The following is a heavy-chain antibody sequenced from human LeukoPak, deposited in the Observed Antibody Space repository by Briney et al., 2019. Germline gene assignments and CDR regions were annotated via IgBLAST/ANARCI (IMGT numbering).Heavy chain of an antibody. CDR2: INGRGDST. J-gene: IGHJ4*02. V-gene: IGHV3-23*01. CDR1: GFSFSTYT. D-gene: IGHD5-24*01. Sequence: GGSLRLSCAASGFSFSTYTMNWVRQAPGKGLEWDSAINGRGDSTFYADSVKGQFTISRDNSKSTVYLQMNSLRADDTAVYYCAKVFRDGYNYPFDYWGQGTLVTVSS. CDR3: AKVFRDGYNYPFDY.